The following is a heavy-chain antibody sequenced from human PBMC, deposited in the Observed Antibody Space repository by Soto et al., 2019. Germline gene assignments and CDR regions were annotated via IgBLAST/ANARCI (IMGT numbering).Heavy chain of an antibody. CDR3: SRASGISYWFDP. CDR1: GYTFTSYG. V-gene: IGHV1-18*01. CDR2: MIAYNFNT. Sequence: ASVKVSCKASGYTFTSYGISLVRQAPVQVLELIVWMIAYNFNTNYAQKLQGRFTITTDRCTSTGDIELRSLRSGDTGVYYCSRASGISYWFDPWGQGTLVTVSS. D-gene: IGHD1-26*01. J-gene: IGHJ5*02.